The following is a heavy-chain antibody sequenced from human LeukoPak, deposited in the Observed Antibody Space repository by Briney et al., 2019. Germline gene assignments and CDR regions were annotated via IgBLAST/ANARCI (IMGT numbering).Heavy chain of an antibody. J-gene: IGHJ4*02. CDR3: ARHPAGTLVPFDH. V-gene: IGHV3-30*03. CDR1: GFMFSAYG. D-gene: IGHD6-13*01. Sequence: GTSLRLSCTASGFMFSAYGMHWVRQAPGKGLEWVTGISHDGTNIYYADIVKGRFTISRDNAKNSLYLQMNSLRAEDTAVYYCARHPAGTLVPFDHWGQGTLVTVSS. CDR2: ISHDGTNI.